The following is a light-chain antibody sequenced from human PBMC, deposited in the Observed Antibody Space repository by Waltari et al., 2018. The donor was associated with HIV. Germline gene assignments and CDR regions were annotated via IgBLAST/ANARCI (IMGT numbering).Light chain of an antibody. CDR3: QVWNDGADRE. V-gene: IGLV3-21*04. CDR1: NMGRKT. CDR2: DDK. J-gene: IGLJ3*02. Sequence: SYVLPQPPSVSVAAGMTATIPCGGTNMGRKTVHWYPQRQDQAPDPVIHDDKDRPTGIPERFSGSNSGNTATLTINRVEVGDEADYYCQVWNDGADREFGGGTKLAVL.